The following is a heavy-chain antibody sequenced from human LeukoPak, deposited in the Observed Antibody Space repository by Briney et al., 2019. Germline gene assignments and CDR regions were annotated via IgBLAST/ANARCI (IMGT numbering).Heavy chain of an antibody. J-gene: IGHJ3*02. CDR3: ARGYYYDYSGYHDALDI. D-gene: IGHD3-22*01. V-gene: IGHV4-59*01. CDR1: GGSISPYY. Sequence: SETLSLTCTVSGGSISPYYWSWIRQPPGKGLEWIGYIYYNGITSYKPSLKGRVTISVDTSKKQFALKLSSVTDADTAVYYCARGYYYDYSGYHDALDIWGQGTMVTVSS. CDR2: IYYNGIT.